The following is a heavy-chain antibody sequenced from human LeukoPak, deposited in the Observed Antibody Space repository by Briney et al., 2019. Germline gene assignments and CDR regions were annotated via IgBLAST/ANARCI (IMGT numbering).Heavy chain of an antibody. V-gene: IGHV3-7*03. CDR1: GFTFSSYW. CDR2: IKQDGSEK. J-gene: IGHJ4*02. D-gene: IGHD6-13*01. Sequence: GGSLRLSCAASGFTFSSYWMSWVRQAPGKGLEWVANIKQDGSEKYYVDSVKGRFTISRDNAMNSLYLQMNSLRVEDTAIYYCARSVPYGTTWYGRSDCWGQGTLVTVSS. CDR3: ARSVPYGTTWYGRSDC.